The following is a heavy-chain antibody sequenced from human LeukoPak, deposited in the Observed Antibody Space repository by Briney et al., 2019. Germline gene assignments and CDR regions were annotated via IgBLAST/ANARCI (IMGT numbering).Heavy chain of an antibody. CDR3: ARSTSGSHDY. CDR2: IYYTGST. Sequence: PSETLSLTCTVSGGSISSSSYYWAWFRQPPGKGLEWIGTIYYTGSTSYNPSLKSRLTISVDTSKNQFSLKLTSVTAADTAVFYCARSTSGSHDYWGQGTLVTVSS. J-gene: IGHJ4*02. V-gene: IGHV4-39*01. D-gene: IGHD1-1*01. CDR1: GGSISSSSYY.